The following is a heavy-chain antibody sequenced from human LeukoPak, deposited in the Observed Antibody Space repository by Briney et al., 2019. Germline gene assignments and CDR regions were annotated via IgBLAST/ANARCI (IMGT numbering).Heavy chain of an antibody. D-gene: IGHD3-22*01. V-gene: IGHV1-69*05. CDR1: GGTFSSYA. CDR3: GRAESGDVYDSSGYYLLSLDY. Sequence: SVTVSCKASGGTFSSYAISWVRQAPGQGLEWMGGIIPIFGTANYAQKFQGRVTITTDESTGTAYMELSSLRSEDTAVYYSGRAESGDVYDSSGYYLLSLDYWRQGTLVTVSS. CDR2: IIPIFGTA. J-gene: IGHJ4*02.